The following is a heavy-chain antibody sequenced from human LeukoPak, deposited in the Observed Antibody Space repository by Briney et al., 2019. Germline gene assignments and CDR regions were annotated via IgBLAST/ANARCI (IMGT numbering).Heavy chain of an antibody. CDR2: SGST. CDR1: GGSLRSAY. J-gene: IGHJ4*02. V-gene: IGHV4-59*08. CDR3: ARLYGGNVESYYFDS. D-gene: IGHD4-23*01. Sequence: SETLSLTCNVSGGSLRSAYWSWIRQPPGKGLEYSGSTDYSPFLRSRVTISVDTSKNQFSLNLRSATAADTALYYCARLYGGNVESYYFDSWGQGTLVTVSS.